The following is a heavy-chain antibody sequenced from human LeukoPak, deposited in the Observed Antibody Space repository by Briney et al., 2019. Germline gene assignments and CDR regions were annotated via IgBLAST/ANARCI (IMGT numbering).Heavy chain of an antibody. CDR1: GFTFSSFV. D-gene: IGHD2-8*02. V-gene: IGHV3-23*01. Sequence: GGSLRLSCAASGFTFSSFVMSWVRQAPGKGLEWVSSISGSGVYKYYTDSVKGRFSISRDNSKNTLYVQMNSLRAEDTAVYYCAKVSCTGGTCSSFDYWGQGTLATVSS. J-gene: IGHJ4*02. CDR2: ISGSGVYK. CDR3: AKVSCTGGTCSSFDY.